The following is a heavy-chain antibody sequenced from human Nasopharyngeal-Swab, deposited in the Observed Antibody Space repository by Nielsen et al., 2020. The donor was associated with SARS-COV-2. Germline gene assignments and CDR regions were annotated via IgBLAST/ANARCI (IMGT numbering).Heavy chain of an antibody. V-gene: IGHV4-34*01. J-gene: IGHJ5*02. CDR3: AGEGRIIQLWSGGFDP. D-gene: IGHD5-18*01. CDR2: INHSGST. Sequence: PGKGLEWIGEINHSGSTNYNPSLKSRVTISVDTSKNQFSLKLSSVTAADTAVYYCAGEGRIIQLWSGGFDPWGQGTLVTVSS.